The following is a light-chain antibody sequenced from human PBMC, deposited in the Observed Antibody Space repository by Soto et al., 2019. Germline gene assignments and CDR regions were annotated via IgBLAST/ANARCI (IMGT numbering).Light chain of an antibody. J-gene: IGKJ5*01. CDR1: QGITSY. CDR2: SAS. V-gene: IGKV1-9*01. CDR3: QQLYSHPLT. Sequence: IELTQSPTSLSASVGDRVTITCRASQGITSYLAWYQQRPGKAPRLLIYSASTLQSGVPSRFSGSGYGTDFSLTISNLQPEDFATYYCQQLYSHPLTFGGGTRLAIK.